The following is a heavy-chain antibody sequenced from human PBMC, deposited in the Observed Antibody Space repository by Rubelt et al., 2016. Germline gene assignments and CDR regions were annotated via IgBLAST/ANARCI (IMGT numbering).Heavy chain of an antibody. D-gene: IGHD4-23*01. CDR2: IYHSGSS. CDR1: GYSISSGYY. Sequence: QVQLQESGPGLVKPSETLSLTCTVSGYSISSGYYWGWIRQPPGKGLEWIATIYHSGSSYYNSSLKTRATISVDTAKDQSPLELRIGTAEETAGYYCAREALEYGGPGDYRESWGKRTPVTV. V-gene: IGHV4-38-2*02. CDR3: AREALEYGGPGDYRES. J-gene: IGHJ6*03.